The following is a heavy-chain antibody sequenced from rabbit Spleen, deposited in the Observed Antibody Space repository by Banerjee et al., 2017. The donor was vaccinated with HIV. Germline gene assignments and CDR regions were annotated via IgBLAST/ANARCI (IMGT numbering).Heavy chain of an antibody. CDR3: ARDLVVAIGWNFNL. CDR1: GFDFSSTYY. D-gene: IGHD5-1*01. J-gene: IGHJ4*01. CDR2: IDAGGSGST. V-gene: IGHV1S45*01. Sequence: QEQLKETGEGLVQPGGSLTLSCKASGFDFSSTYYMCWVRQAPGKGLEWIACIDAGGSGSTYYASWAKGRFTISKTSSTTVTLQMTSLTAADTATYFCARDLVVAIGWNFNLWGPGTLVTVS.